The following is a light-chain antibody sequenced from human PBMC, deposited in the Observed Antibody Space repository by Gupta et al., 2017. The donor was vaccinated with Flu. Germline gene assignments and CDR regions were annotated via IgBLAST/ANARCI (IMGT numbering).Light chain of an antibody. J-gene: IGLJ2*01. CDR1: NVVRKS. V-gene: IGLV3-21*02. Sequence: SYVLTQPPSLSVAPGQTARINCKGNNVVRKSVHWYQQKAGQAPVVVVYDDTDRPSGIPDRFSGSNSGDTATLTIRVEAGDEADYYCQVWDSDSGVVFGGGTKVTVL. CDR2: DDT. CDR3: QVWDSDSGVV.